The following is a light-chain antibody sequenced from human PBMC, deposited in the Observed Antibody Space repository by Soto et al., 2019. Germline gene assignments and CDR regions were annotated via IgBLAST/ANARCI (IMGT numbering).Light chain of an antibody. CDR2: TAS. CDR1: QSISSY. CDR3: QQSYTSSFT. V-gene: IGKV1-39*01. J-gene: IGKJ3*01. Sequence: DIQMTQSPSSLSASVGDRVTITCRASQSISSYLNWYQQKPGKAPNLLIYTASNLQSGVPPRFSGSGFGTDFTLTISSLQPEDSATYYCQQSYTSSFTFGPGTKVDLK.